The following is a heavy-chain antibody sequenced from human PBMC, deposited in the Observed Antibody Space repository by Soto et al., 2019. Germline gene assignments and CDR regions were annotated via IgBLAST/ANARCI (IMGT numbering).Heavy chain of an antibody. D-gene: IGHD3-22*01. V-gene: IGHV1-3*01. Sequence: ASVKVSCKASGYTFTRYAMHWVRQAPGQRLEWIGWINAGNGNTKYSQKFQGRVTITRDTSASTAYMELSSLRSEDTAVYYCARGSGYYYWDDYWGQGTLVTVSS. CDR1: GYTFTRYA. J-gene: IGHJ4*02. CDR2: INAGNGNT. CDR3: ARGSGYYYWDDY.